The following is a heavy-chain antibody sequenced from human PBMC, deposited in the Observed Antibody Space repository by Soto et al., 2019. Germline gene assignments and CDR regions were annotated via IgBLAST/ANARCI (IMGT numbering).Heavy chain of an antibody. V-gene: IGHV4-34*01. Sequence: PSETLSLTCAVYVGSFSGYYWTWIRQPPGTGLEWIGEIDHSGSTTYNPSLKSRVTISVDTSNNQISLKLTSVTAADTAVYYCARDKITGLFNYWGQGALVTVSS. CDR1: VGSFSGYY. CDR2: IDHSGST. J-gene: IGHJ4*02. D-gene: IGHD2-8*02. CDR3: ARDKITGLFNY.